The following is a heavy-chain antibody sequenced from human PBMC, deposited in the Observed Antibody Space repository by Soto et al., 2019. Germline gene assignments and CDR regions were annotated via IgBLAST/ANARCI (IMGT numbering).Heavy chain of an antibody. Sequence: PSETLSLTCSVSGGSMSSYYWTWIRQPAGKGLEWIGRVYSSGGTHYNSSLKSRVTISLDTSKNQFSLRLISVTAADTAVYYCARGQRFSDWFDPWGQGNLVT. CDR2: VYSSGGT. CDR1: GGSMSSYY. V-gene: IGHV4-4*07. J-gene: IGHJ5*02. D-gene: IGHD3-3*01. CDR3: ARGQRFSDWFDP.